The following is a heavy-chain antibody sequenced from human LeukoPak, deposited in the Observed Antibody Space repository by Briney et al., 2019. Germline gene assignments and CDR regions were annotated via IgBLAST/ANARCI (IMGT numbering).Heavy chain of an antibody. Sequence: SETLSLTCTVSGASISSTTYYWGWIRQPPRKGLEWIASIYYSGSTYYNPSLKSRVTISVDTSKNQFSLKLSSVTAADTAVYYCAGGGGEIPFDYWGQGTLVTVSS. J-gene: IGHJ4*02. D-gene: IGHD2-21*01. V-gene: IGHV4-39*01. CDR3: AGGGGEIPFDY. CDR1: GASISSTTYY. CDR2: IYYSGST.